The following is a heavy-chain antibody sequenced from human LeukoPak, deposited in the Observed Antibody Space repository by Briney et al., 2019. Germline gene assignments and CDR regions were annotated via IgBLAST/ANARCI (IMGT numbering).Heavy chain of an antibody. D-gene: IGHD2-15*01. J-gene: IGHJ4*02. CDR3: ARDGGLHTNFDY. CDR1: GFTFRNYW. V-gene: IGHV3-7*01. CDR2: TKPDGTAE. Sequence: PGGSLRLSCAASGFTFRNYWMGWVRQAPGKGLEWVANTKPDGTAEYYADSVRGRFTTPRDNANNFLYLQMNSLRGEDTAVYYCARDGGLHTNFDYWGQGTLVTVSS.